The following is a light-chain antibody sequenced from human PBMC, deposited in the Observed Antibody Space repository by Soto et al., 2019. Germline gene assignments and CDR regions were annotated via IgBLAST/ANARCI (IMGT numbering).Light chain of an antibody. Sequence: EIVLTQSPGTLSLSPGERVTLSCRASQSVCSRCLAWYQQKPGQSPRLLIYGASSRATGIPDRFSGSGSGTHFTLPITGLEPEDFAVYYWQHAGTTSWTFGQGTKVGIK. CDR1: QSVCSRC. CDR2: GAS. J-gene: IGKJ1*01. V-gene: IGKV3-20*01. CDR3: QHAGTTSWT.